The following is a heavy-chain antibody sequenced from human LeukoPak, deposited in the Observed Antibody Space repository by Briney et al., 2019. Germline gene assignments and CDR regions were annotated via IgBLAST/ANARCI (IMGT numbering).Heavy chain of an antibody. CDR1: GFTFSSYG. CDR2: IWYDGSNK. V-gene: IGHV3-33*01. Sequence: GRSLRLSCAASGFTFSSYGMHWVRQAPGKGLEWVAVIWYDGSNKFYADFVKGRFTIPRDNSKNTLYLQMNSLRAEDTAVYYCARDRAAADLDYWGQGTLVTVSS. J-gene: IGHJ4*02. CDR3: ARDRAAADLDY. D-gene: IGHD6-13*01.